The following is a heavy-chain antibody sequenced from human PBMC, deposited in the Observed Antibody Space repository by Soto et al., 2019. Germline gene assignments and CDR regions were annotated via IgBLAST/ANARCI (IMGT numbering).Heavy chain of an antibody. CDR3: ARDPQGYYDSSAYLDY. J-gene: IGHJ4*02. Sequence: QVQMVESGGGVVQPGRSLRLSCAASGFKFDSYGMHWVRQVPGKGLEWLAVIWGDGSNKDYADSVKSRFTISRNNSKNTLYLPMNSMRAEDSAVYYCARDPQGYYDSSAYLDYWGQGTLVTVSS. CDR2: IWGDGSNK. V-gene: IGHV3-33*01. CDR1: GFKFDSYG. D-gene: IGHD3-22*01.